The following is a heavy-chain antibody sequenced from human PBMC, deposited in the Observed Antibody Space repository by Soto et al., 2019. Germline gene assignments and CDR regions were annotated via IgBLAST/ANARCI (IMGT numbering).Heavy chain of an antibody. CDR1: GFTFSSYD. V-gene: IGHV3-13*04. J-gene: IGHJ6*01. Sequence: GGSLRLSCAASGFTFSSYDMHWVRQATGKGLEWVSAIGTAGDTYYPGSVKGRFTISRENAKNSLYLQMNSLRAGDTAVYYCARKRRTLKTYYYGSGSPHRCYYTGLDVWGQ. CDR2: IGTAGDT. D-gene: IGHD3-10*01. CDR3: ARKRRTLKTYYYGSGSPHRCYYTGLDV.